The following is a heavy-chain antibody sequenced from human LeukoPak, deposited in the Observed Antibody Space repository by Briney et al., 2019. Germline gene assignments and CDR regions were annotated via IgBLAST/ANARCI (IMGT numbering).Heavy chain of an antibody. J-gene: IGHJ5*02. V-gene: IGHV1-2*02. CDR1: GYTFTAYY. CDR3: ARDLPQQLVAFDP. Sequence: GASVKVSCKASGYTFTAYYVHWVRQAPGQGLEWMGWINPNSGGTNYAQKFQGRVTMTRDTSISTAYMELSRLRSDDTAVYYCARDLPQQLVAFDPWGQGTLVTVSS. D-gene: IGHD6-13*01. CDR2: INPNSGGT.